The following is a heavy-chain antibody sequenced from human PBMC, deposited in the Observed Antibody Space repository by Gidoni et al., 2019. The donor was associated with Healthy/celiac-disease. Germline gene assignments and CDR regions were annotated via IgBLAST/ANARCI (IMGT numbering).Heavy chain of an antibody. Sequence: QVQLVESGGGVVQPGRSLRLSCAASGFTFSSYGMHWVRQAPGKGLEWVALIWHDGSFKYYADSVKGRFTISRDNSKNTLYLQMNSLRAEDTAVYYCARSETYYYDSSGYYAIDYWGQGTPVTVSS. J-gene: IGHJ4*02. CDR2: IWHDGSFK. CDR1: GFTFSSYG. D-gene: IGHD3-22*01. CDR3: ARSETYYYDSSGYYAIDY. V-gene: IGHV3-33*01.